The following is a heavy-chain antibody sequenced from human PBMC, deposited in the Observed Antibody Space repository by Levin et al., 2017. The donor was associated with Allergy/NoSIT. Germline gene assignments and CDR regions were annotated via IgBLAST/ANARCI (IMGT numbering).Heavy chain of an antibody. Sequence: SVKVSCKASGGTFSSYAISWVRQAPGQGLEWMGGIIPIFGTANYAQKFQGRVTITADESTSTAYMELSSLRSEDTAVYYCARVARQLVPHNWFDPWGQGTLVTVSS. CDR3: ARVARQLVPHNWFDP. V-gene: IGHV1-69*13. J-gene: IGHJ5*02. D-gene: IGHD6-13*01. CDR2: IIPIFGTA. CDR1: GGTFSSYA.